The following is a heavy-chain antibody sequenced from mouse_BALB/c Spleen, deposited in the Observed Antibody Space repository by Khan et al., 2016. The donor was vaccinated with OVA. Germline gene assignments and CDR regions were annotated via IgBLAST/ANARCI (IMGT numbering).Heavy chain of an antibody. CDR2: VSTGGSYT. CDR3: TRLAYYYDSGGFAY. J-gene: IGHJ3*01. D-gene: IGHD1-1*01. Sequence: EVQLVESGGDLVKPGGSLKLSCAASGFTFSTYGMSWVRQAPDKRLEWVATVSTGGSYTYYPDSVKGRFTISRDNAKNTLYLQMSGLRSEETSMFYCTRLAYYYDSGGFAYGGQGTLVTVSA. CDR1: GFTFSTYG. V-gene: IGHV5-6*01.